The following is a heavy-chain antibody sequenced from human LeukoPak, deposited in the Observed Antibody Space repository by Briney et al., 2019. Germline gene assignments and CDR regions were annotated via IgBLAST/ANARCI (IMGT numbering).Heavy chain of an antibody. CDR2: INQSGST. CDR3: AAGCSSTSCYWYYYTDV. J-gene: IGHJ6*03. Sequence: PSETLSLTCAVYGGSFSGYYWSWIRQPPGKGLEWIGEINQSGSTNYNPSLKSRVTISVDTSKKQFSLKLSPVTAADTAVYYCAAGCSSTSCYWYYYTDVWGKGTTATVSS. D-gene: IGHD2-2*01. V-gene: IGHV4-34*01. CDR1: GGSFSGYY.